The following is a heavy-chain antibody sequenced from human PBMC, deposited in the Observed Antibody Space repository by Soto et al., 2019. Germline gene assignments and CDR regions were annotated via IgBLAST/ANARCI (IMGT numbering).Heavy chain of an antibody. D-gene: IGHD3-10*01. CDR2: IIPIVGTA. CDR1: GGTFRSYA. V-gene: IGHV1-69*06. CDR3: GRSGRGFGELFVGSPNYYYYGMDV. J-gene: IGHJ6*02. Sequence: QVQLVQSGAEVKKPGSSVKVSCKASGGTFRSYAISWVRKAPGQGLEWMGGIIPIVGTANYAQKFQGRVTITADKSTSTAYMELSSLRPEDTAVYYSGRSGRGFGELFVGSPNYYYYGMDVWGQGTTVTVSS.